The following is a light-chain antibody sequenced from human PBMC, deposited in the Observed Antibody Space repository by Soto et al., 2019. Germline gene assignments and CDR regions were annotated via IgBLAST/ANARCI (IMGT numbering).Light chain of an antibody. CDR2: GVY. J-gene: IGKJ1*01. V-gene: IGKV3-20*01. CDR3: HQYGISPPT. CDR1: QSVSGSD. Sequence: EVVLTQSPGTLSLSPGERATLSCRASQSVSGSDLAWYQQKPGQAPRLLISGVYNRATGTPDRFSGSGSGTDFTLTISSLEPEDFAVFYCHQYGISPPTFGPGTKVEI.